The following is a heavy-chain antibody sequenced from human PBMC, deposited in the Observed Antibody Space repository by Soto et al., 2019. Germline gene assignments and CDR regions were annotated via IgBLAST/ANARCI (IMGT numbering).Heavy chain of an antibody. Sequence: GGSLRLSCAASGFTFSSYGMHWVRQAPGKGLEWVAVISYDGSNKYYADSVKGRFTISRDNSKNTLYLQMNSLRAEDTAVYYCAKNFDYWGQGTLVTVSS. CDR1: GFTFSSYG. J-gene: IGHJ4*02. V-gene: IGHV3-30*18. CDR2: ISYDGSNK. CDR3: AKNFDY.